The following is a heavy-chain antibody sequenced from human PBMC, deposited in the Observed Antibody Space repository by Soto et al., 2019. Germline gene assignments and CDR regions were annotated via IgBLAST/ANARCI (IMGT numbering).Heavy chain of an antibody. CDR1: GFTFRNYA. Sequence: EVALLESGGDLVQPGGSLRLSCAASGFTFRNYAMSWVRQAPGKGPEWVSTISGSGGNTGYADSVKGRFTISRDNSMNTLYLQMNSLRVDDTAVYFCARKGPPRDAFDIWGQGTMVTVSS. J-gene: IGHJ3*02. CDR3: ARKGPPRDAFDI. V-gene: IGHV3-23*01. CDR2: ISGSGGNT.